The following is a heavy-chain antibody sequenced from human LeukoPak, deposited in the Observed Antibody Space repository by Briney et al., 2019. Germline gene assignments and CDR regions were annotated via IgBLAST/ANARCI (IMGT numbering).Heavy chain of an antibody. CDR3: ARLSPKQWLVHAVDY. Sequence: GESLKISCQGSGYSFTSYWISWVRQMPGKGLEWMGRIDPSDSYTNYSPSFQGHVTISADKSISTAYLQWSSLKASDTAMYYCARLSPKQWLVHAVDYWGQGTLVTVSS. D-gene: IGHD6-19*01. J-gene: IGHJ4*02. CDR2: IDPSDSYT. CDR1: GYSFTSYW. V-gene: IGHV5-10-1*01.